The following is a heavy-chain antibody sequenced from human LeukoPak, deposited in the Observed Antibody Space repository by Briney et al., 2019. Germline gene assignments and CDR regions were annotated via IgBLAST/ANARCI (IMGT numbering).Heavy chain of an antibody. J-gene: IGHJ6*02. Sequence: SETLSLTCTVPGGSISSSSYYWGWIRQPPGKGLEWIGSIYYSGSTYYNPSLKSRVTISVDTSKNQFSLKLSSVTAADTAVYYCAGELLWFGSTYRGGAKYYYYGMDVWGQGTTVTVSS. CDR1: GGSISSSSYY. V-gene: IGHV4-39*01. D-gene: IGHD3-10*01. CDR3: AGELLWFGSTYRGGAKYYYYGMDV. CDR2: IYYSGST.